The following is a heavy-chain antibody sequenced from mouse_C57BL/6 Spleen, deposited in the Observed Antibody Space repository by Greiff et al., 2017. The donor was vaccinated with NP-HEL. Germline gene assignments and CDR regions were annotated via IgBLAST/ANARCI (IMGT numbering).Heavy chain of an antibody. CDR1: GFTFSDYG. CDR3: AREEVFYYAMDY. Sequence: EVKVEESGGGLVKPGGSLKLSCAASGFTFSDYGMHWVRQAPEKGLEWVAYISSGSSNIYYADTVKGRFTISRDNAKNTLFLQMTSLRSEDTAMYYCAREEVFYYAMDYWGQGTSVTVSS. D-gene: IGHD2-10*02. V-gene: IGHV5-17*01. J-gene: IGHJ4*01. CDR2: ISSGSSNI.